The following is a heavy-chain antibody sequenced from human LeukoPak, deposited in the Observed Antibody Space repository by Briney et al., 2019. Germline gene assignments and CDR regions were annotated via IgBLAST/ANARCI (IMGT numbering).Heavy chain of an antibody. CDR3: TREKSYGYIRADS. V-gene: IGHV4-61*09. D-gene: IGHD3-16*01. Sequence: SETLSLTCTVSGGSISSGSYYWSWIRQPAGKGLEWIGHIYASGGTKYNPSLESRVTISIDTSKNQLSLRLSSVTAADTAVYYCTREKSYGYIRADSWGQGTLVAVSS. J-gene: IGHJ4*02. CDR1: GGSISSGSYY. CDR2: IYASGGT.